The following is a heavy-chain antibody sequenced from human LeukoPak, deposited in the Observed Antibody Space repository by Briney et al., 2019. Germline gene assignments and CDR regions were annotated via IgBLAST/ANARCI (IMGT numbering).Heavy chain of an antibody. CDR1: GYSISSGYY. CDR3: ARLTSYYDFWSGEFDH. J-gene: IGHJ5*02. V-gene: IGHV4-38-2*01. Sequence: SETLSLTCAVSGYSISSGYYWGWIRQPPGKGLEWIGSIYHSGSTYYNPSLKSRVTISVDTSKNQFSLKLSSVTAADTAVYYCARLTSYYDFWSGEFDHWGQGTLVTVSS. D-gene: IGHD3-3*01. CDR2: IYHSGST.